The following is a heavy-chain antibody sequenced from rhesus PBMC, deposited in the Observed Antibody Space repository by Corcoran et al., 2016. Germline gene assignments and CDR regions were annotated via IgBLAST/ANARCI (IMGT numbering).Heavy chain of an antibody. D-gene: IGHD3-40*01. V-gene: IGHV3-59*01. CDR3: AGGPGRIVDY. J-gene: IGHJ4*01. CDR2: SSNGGGST. CDR1: GFTFSAYY. Sequence: EVQLVESGGGLAKPGWSLRLSCAASGFTFSAYYIHWVRQASGKGLEWGSRSSNGGGSTWDADAVKGRFTISRENAKNTLYLQMDSLRAEDTAVYYCAGGPGRIVDYWGQGVLVTVSS.